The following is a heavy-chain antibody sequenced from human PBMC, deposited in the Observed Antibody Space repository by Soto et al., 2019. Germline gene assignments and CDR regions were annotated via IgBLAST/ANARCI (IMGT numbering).Heavy chain of an antibody. CDR2: ISGYNGNT. J-gene: IGHJ4*02. CDR3: ARGYFDY. CDR1: GYTFTSYG. V-gene: IGHV1-18*04. Sequence: ASVKVSCKTSGYTFTSYGVSWVRQAPGQGLEWVGWISGYNGNTNYAQKLQGRVTMTTDTSTTTAYMELRGLRSDDTAIYYCARGYFDYWGQGTLATVSS.